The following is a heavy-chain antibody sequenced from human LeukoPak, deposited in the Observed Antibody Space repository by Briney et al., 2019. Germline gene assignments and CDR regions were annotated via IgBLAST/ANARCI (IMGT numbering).Heavy chain of an antibody. CDR3: ARASERSGSYDRRGFGY. V-gene: IGHV1-8*03. Sequence: ASVKVSCKASAYTFTSCDINWVRQATGQGLEWMGWMNPNSGNTGYAQKFQGRVTITRDTSISTAYMELSSLTSEDTAVYYCARASERSGSYDRRGFGYWGQGTLVTVSS. CDR1: AYTFTSCD. CDR2: MNPNSGNT. D-gene: IGHD1-26*01. J-gene: IGHJ4*02.